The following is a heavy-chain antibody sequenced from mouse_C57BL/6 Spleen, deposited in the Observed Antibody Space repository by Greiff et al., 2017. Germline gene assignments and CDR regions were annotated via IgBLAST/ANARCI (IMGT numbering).Heavy chain of an antibody. CDR3: ASTVVATRGYAMDY. Sequence: QVQLQQPGAELVRPGSSVKLSCKASGYTFTSYWMDWVKQRPGQGLEWIGNIYPSDSETHYNQKFKDKATLTVDKSSSTAYMQLSILTSEDSAVYVCASTVVATRGYAMDYWGQGTSVTVSS. J-gene: IGHJ4*01. D-gene: IGHD1-1*01. CDR1: GYTFTSYW. CDR2: IYPSDSET. V-gene: IGHV1-61*01.